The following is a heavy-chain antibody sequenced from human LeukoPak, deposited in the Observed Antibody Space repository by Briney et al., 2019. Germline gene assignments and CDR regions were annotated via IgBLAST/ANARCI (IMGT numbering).Heavy chain of an antibody. V-gene: IGHV4-59*01. CDR2: IYYTGST. CDR1: GGSISSYY. CDR3: ARSDYSGSGTYTEFDAFDI. D-gene: IGHD3-10*01. J-gene: IGHJ3*02. Sequence: SETLSLTCTVFGGSISSYYWSWIRQPPGKGLEWIGYIYYTGSTSYNPSLKSRVTISMDTSKNQFSLKLSSVTAADSAVYYCARSDYSGSGTYTEFDAFDIWGQGPMVTVSS.